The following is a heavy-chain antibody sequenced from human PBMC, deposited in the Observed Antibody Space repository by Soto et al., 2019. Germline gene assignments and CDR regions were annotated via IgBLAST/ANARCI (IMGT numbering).Heavy chain of an antibody. V-gene: IGHV3-74*01. CDR3: ARGLVYYYDSSGYIY. J-gene: IGHJ4*02. Sequence: PGGSLRLSCAASGFTFDGYSMHWVRQAPGKGLDWISLINWDGSSTSYADSVKGRFTISRDNAKNTLYLQMNSLRAEDTAVYYCARGLVYYYDSSGYIYWGQGTLVTVSS. D-gene: IGHD3-22*01. CDR1: GFTFDGYS. CDR2: INWDGSST.